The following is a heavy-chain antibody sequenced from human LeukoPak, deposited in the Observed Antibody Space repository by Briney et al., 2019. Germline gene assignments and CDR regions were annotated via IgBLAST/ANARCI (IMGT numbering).Heavy chain of an antibody. J-gene: IGHJ4*02. CDR2: IFSSGST. D-gene: IGHD3-22*01. Sequence: PSETLSLTCTVSGGSISGYYWSWVRQPPGKGLEWIGYIFSSGSTNYNPSLKSRVTISEDTSVNQFSLKLSSMTAADTAVYYCARHYYDRSDSYSFDYWGQGTLVTVSS. CDR1: GGSISGYY. V-gene: IGHV4-59*08. CDR3: ARHYYDRSDSYSFDY.